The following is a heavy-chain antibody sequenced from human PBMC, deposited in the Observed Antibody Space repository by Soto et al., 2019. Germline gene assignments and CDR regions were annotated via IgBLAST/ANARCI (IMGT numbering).Heavy chain of an antibody. D-gene: IGHD3-9*01. CDR3: ARETVKGVRYFDWLPFGYYGMDV. Sequence: SETLSLTCTVSGGSISSYYWSWIRQPPGKGLECIGYIYYSGSTNYNPSLKSRVTISVDTSKNQFSLKLSSVTAADTAVYYCARETVKGVRYFDWLPFGYYGMDVWGQGTTVTVSS. CDR1: GGSISSYY. CDR2: IYYSGST. J-gene: IGHJ6*02. V-gene: IGHV4-59*01.